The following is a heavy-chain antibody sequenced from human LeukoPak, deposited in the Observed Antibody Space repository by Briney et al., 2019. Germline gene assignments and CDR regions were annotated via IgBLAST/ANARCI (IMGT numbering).Heavy chain of an antibody. CDR3: ARGDAPRDGVIAAHQGLAAP. CDR1: GGSISSGGYY. V-gene: IGHV4-31*03. D-gene: IGHD6-6*01. CDR2: IYYSGST. J-gene: IGHJ5*02. Sequence: PSQTLSLTCTVSGGSISSGGYYWSWIRQHPGKGLEWIGYIYYSGSTYYNPSLKSRVTISVDTSKNQFSLKLSSVTAADTAVYYCARGDAPRDGVIAAHQGLAAPWGQGTLVTVSS.